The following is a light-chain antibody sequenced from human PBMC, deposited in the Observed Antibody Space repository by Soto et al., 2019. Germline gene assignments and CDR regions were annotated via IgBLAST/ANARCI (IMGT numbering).Light chain of an antibody. CDR1: EGISNW. J-gene: IGKJ2*01. CDR2: LAS. CDR3: QQYNRYSLT. V-gene: IGKV1-5*01. Sequence: DIQMTQSPSTLSASVGDRVTITCRASEGISNWLAWYQQKPGKAPKLLIYLASSLEDGVPSRFSGSRSGTEFTLTISSLQPDDVATYYCQQYNRYSLTFGQGTKLEIK.